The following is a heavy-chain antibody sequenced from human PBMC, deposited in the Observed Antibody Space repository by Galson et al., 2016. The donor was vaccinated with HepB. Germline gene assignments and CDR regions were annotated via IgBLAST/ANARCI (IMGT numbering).Heavy chain of an antibody. D-gene: IGHD3-3*01. Sequence: SETLSLTCTVSGGSISSSSYYWGWIRQPPGKGLEWIGSIYYSGNTYFNPSLKSRVTLSVDTSKNQFYLNLTSVTAADTTVYYCARQTRIAIFGDAFDIWGQGTMVTVSS. J-gene: IGHJ3*02. CDR1: GGSISSSSYY. CDR3: ARQTRIAIFGDAFDI. V-gene: IGHV4-39*01. CDR2: IYYSGNT.